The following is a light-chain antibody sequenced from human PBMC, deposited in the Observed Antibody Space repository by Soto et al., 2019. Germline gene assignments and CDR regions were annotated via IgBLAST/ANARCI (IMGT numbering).Light chain of an antibody. CDR2: DAS. CDR3: QQYGNSPYT. J-gene: IGKJ2*01. V-gene: IGKV3D-20*01. CDR1: QSGSSSY. Sequence: EIVLTQSPATLSLSPGERATLSCGASQSGSSSYLAWYQQKPGLAPRLLIYDASSRATGIPDRFSGSGSGTDFNLTISRLEPEDFAVYYCQQYGNSPYTFGQGTKLEIK.